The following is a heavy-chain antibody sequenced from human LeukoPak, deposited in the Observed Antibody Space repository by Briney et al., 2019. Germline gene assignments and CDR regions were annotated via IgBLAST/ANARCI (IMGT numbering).Heavy chain of an antibody. J-gene: IGHJ3*02. CDR2: IYYSGST. Sequence: SETLSLTCTVSGGSISSSSYYWGWIRQPPGKGLEWIGSIYYSGSTYYNPSLKSRVTISVDTSKNQFSLKLSSVTAADTAVYYCQGNMPAFDIWGQATMVTVSS. V-gene: IGHV4-39*01. CDR1: GGSISSSSYY. D-gene: IGHD2-2*01. CDR3: QGNMPAFDI.